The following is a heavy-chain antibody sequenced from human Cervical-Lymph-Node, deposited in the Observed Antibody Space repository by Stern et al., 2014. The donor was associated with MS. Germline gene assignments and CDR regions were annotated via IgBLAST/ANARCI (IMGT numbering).Heavy chain of an antibody. CDR2: IWYDGNKK. CDR1: GLTFSNYG. D-gene: IGHD1-7*01. J-gene: IGHJ4*02. Sequence: DQLVESGGGGAQPGRSLRPSCAAPGLTFSNYGMHWVRRAPGKGLGGLAVIWYDGNKKYYADSVKGRFTISRDNSKNTLFLQMSSLTAEDTALYYCARGNWNYEGMGYWGQGTLVTVSS. V-gene: IGHV3-33*01. CDR3: ARGNWNYEGMGY.